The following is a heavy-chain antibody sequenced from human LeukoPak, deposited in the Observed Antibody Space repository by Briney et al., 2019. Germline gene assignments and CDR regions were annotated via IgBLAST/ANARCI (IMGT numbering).Heavy chain of an antibody. J-gene: IGHJ4*02. D-gene: IGHD4-11*01. CDR2: INWNGGST. CDR3: ARGLPPVMKYYFDY. V-gene: IGHV3-20*04. Sequence: GGSLRLSCAASGFTFDDYGMSWVRQAPGKGLEWVSGINWNGGSTGYADSVKGRFTISRDNAKNSLYLQMNSLRAEDTAMYYCARGLPPVMKYYFDYWGQGTLVTVSS. CDR1: GFTFDDYG.